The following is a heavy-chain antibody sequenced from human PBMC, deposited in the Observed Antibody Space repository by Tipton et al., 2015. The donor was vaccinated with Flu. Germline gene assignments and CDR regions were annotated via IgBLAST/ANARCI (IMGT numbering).Heavy chain of an antibody. V-gene: IGHV4-59*08. CDR1: GGSISSYY. CDR2: IYYSGST. J-gene: IGHJ6*03. CDR3: ARSKRYYYYYYYMDV. Sequence: TLSLTCTVSGGSISSYYWSWIRQPPGKGLEWIGYIYYSGSTNYNPSLKSRATISVDTSKNQFSLKLSSVTAADTAVYYCARSKRYYYYYYYMDVWGKGTTVTVSS.